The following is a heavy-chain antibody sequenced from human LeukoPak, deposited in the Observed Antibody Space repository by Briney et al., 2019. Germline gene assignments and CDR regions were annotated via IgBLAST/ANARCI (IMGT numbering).Heavy chain of an antibody. CDR2: ITASGGNT. CDR3: TKGNGYSYGRYYFDY. CDR1: GFTFSSYA. J-gene: IGHJ4*02. V-gene: IGHV3-23*01. Sequence: GGSLRLSCAASGFTFSSYAMGWVRQAPGRGLEWVSAITASGGNTYYADSVKGRFTISRDNSKNTLHLQVNSLRAEDTAVYYCTKGNGYSYGRYYFDYWGQGTLVTVSS. D-gene: IGHD5-18*01.